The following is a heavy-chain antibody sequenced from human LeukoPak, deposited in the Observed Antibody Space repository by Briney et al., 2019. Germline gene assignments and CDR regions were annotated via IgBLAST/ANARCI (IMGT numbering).Heavy chain of an antibody. CDR1: EFTFSSYA. CDR3: ARERRTDIVVVPGY. Sequence: RPGGSLRLSCAASEFTFSSYAMHWVRQAPGKGLEWVAVILSDGSDEYYADSVKGRFTISRDNSKNTLYLQMNSLRPEDTALYYCARERRTDIVVVPGYWGQGTLVTVSS. D-gene: IGHD2-2*01. V-gene: IGHV3-30-3*01. CDR2: ILSDGSDE. J-gene: IGHJ4*02.